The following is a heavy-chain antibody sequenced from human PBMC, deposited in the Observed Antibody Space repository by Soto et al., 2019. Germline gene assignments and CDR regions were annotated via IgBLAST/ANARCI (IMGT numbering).Heavy chain of an antibody. CDR3: ARDGWIRLWLGPVSGMDV. CDR2: IWYDGSNK. V-gene: IGHV3-33*01. D-gene: IGHD5-18*01. Sequence: QVQLVESGGGVVQPGRSLRLSCAASGFTFSSYGMHWVRQAPGKGLEWVAVIWYDGSNKYYADSLKGRFTISRDNSKNTLNLQMNRLGDEDTAVYYGARDGWIRLWLGPVSGMDVWGQGTTVTVSS. CDR1: GFTFSSYG. J-gene: IGHJ6*02.